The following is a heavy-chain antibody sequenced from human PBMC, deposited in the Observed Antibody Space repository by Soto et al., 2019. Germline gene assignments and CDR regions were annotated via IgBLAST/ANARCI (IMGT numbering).Heavy chain of an antibody. CDR2: IIPIFGTA. V-gene: IGHV1-69*13. CDR3: ARWCQSAPCTTLGAYCGGDCYSGAFDI. D-gene: IGHD2-21*02. CDR1: GGTFSSNA. J-gene: IGHJ3*02. Sequence: SVKVSCKASGGTFSSNAISWVRQAPGQGLEWMGGIIPIFGTANYAQKFQGRVTITADESTSTAYMELSSLRSEDTAVYYCARWCQSAPCTTLGAYCGGDCYSGAFDIWGQGPMVTASS.